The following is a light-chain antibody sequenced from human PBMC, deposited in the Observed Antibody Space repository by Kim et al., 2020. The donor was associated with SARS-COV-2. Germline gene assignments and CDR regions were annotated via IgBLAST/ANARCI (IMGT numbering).Light chain of an antibody. Sequence: DIQMTQSPSSLSASVGDRVTVTCRASQSISRYLNWYRQRPGKAPELLVYSASSLQSAVPSRFSGSGSGTDFTLTISRLLPEDFATYYCQQTYTTPWTFGQGTKLEI. J-gene: IGKJ1*01. CDR3: QQTYTTPWT. CDR1: QSISRY. CDR2: SAS. V-gene: IGKV1-39*01.